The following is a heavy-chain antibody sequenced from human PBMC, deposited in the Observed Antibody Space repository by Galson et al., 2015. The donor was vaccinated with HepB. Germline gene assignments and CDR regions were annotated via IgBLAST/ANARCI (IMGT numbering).Heavy chain of an antibody. V-gene: IGHV1-2*02. CDR1: GYTFTGYY. D-gene: IGHD1-1*01. J-gene: IGHJ6*02. Sequence: SVKVSCKASGYTFTGYYIHWVRLTPGQGLEWMGWISPNSDATKYAQKFQGRVAMTRDTSISTAYMEMRRLTSDDTAIYYCARGVQLERRRAYYYYGMDVWGHGTTVTVSS. CDR3: ARGVQLERRRAYYYYGMDV. CDR2: ISPNSDAT.